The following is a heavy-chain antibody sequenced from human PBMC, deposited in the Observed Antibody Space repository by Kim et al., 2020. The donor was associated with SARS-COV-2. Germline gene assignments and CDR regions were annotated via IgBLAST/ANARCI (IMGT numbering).Heavy chain of an antibody. Sequence: ASVKVSCKASGYSFTSYTMHWVRQAPGQRLEWMGWINSGNGNTKYSQKFQGRVTISRDTSASTAHMELSSLRSEDTAVYFCAREGGLNDGDLDYWGQGT. V-gene: IGHV1-3*01. J-gene: IGHJ4*02. D-gene: IGHD3-16*01. CDR1: GYSFTSYT. CDR3: AREGGLNDGDLDY. CDR2: INSGNGNT.